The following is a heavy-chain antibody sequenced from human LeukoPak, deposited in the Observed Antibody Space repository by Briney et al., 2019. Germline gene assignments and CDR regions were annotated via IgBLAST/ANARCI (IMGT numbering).Heavy chain of an antibody. CDR1: GGSISSYY. CDR3: VTMVRGVTNWFDP. CDR2: IYYSGST. D-gene: IGHD3-10*01. Sequence: SQTLSLTCTVSGGSISSYYWSWLRQPPGKGLEWIGYIYYSGSTNYNPSLKSRVTISVDTSKNQFSLKLSSVTAADTAVYYCVTMVRGVTNWFDPWGQGTLVTVSS. V-gene: IGHV4-59*08. J-gene: IGHJ5*02.